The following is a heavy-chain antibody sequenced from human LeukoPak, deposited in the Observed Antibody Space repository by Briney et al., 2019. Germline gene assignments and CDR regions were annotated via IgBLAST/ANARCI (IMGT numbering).Heavy chain of an antibody. CDR1: GGTFSSYA. V-gene: IGHV1-69*04. CDR2: IIPILGIA. Sequence: SVKVSCKASGGTFSSYAISWVRQAPGQGLEWMGRIIPILGIANYAQKFQGRVTITADKSTSTAYMELSSLRSEDTAVYYCARGDVAAAGTRNYYCYGMDVWGQGTTVTVSS. CDR3: ARGDVAAAGTRNYYCYGMDV. J-gene: IGHJ6*02. D-gene: IGHD6-13*01.